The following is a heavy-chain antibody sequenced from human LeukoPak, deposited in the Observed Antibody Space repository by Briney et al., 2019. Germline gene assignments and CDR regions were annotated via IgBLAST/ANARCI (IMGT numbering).Heavy chain of an antibody. D-gene: IGHD2-15*01. CDR2: IYTSGST. J-gene: IGHJ6*03. CDR1: GGSISSGSYY. CDR3: ARGLGYCSGGSCYYYYMDV. V-gene: IGHV4-61*02. Sequence: SETLSLTCTVSGGSISSGSYYWSWLRQPAGTGLEWIGRIYTSGSTNYNPSLKSRVTISVDTSKNQFSLKLSSVTAADTAVYYCARGLGYCSGGSCYYYYMDVWGKGTTVTISS.